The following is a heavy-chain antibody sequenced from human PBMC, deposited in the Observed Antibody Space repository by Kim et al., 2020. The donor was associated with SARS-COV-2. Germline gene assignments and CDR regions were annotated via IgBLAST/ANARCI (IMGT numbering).Heavy chain of an antibody. CDR1: GFTFSSYD. CDR2: IGTAGDT. Sequence: GGSLRLSCAASGFTFSSYDMHWVRQATGKGLEWVSAIGTAGDTYYPGSVKGRFTISRENAKNSLYLQMNSLRAGDTAVYYCARARYSYGYMVLCNYWYFDLWGRGTLVTVSS. J-gene: IGHJ2*01. CDR3: ARARYSYGYMVLCNYWYFDL. V-gene: IGHV3-13*01. D-gene: IGHD5-18*01.